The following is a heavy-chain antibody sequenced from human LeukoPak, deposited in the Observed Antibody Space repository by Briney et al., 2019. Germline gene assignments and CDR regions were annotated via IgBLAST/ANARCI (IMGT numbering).Heavy chain of an antibody. CDR2: ISAYNSNT. CDR1: GYTFTSYG. V-gene: IGHV1-18*01. J-gene: IGHJ4*02. Sequence: ASVKVSCKASGYTFTSYGISWVRQAPGQGLEWMGWISAYNSNTNYAQKLQGRVTKTTDTSTSTAYMELRSLRSDDTAVYYCARDRSVRQSDYWGQGTLVTVSS. D-gene: IGHD3-10*01. CDR3: ARDRSVRQSDY.